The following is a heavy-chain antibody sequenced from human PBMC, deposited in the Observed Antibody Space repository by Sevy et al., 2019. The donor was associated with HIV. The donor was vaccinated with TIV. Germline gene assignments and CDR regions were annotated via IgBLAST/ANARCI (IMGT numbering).Heavy chain of an antibody. V-gene: IGHV4-39*01. CDR3: SRPTAMTID. CDR2: IFDSGRT. J-gene: IGHJ4*02. CDR1: GGSFSRNTYY. Sequence: SETLSLTCTVSGGSFSRNTYYWSWIRQPPGKGLEWIGSIFDSGRTYYHPSLKSRVTISVDKSKNQFSLKLTSVTAADTAVYYCSRPTAMTIDWSQGTLVTVSS.